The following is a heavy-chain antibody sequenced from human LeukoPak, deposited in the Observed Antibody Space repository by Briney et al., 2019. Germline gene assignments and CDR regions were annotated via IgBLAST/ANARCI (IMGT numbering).Heavy chain of an antibody. CDR2: INTNTGNP. J-gene: IGHJ6*03. D-gene: IGHD6-13*01. CDR1: GYTFTSYA. Sequence: ASVKVSCKASGYTFTSYAMNWVRQAPGQGLEWMGWINTNTGNPTYAQGFTGRFVFSLDTSVSTAYLQISSLKAEDTAVYYCARSGIAAAWYYYYMDVWGKGTTVTVSS. CDR3: ARSGIAAAWYYYYMDV. V-gene: IGHV7-4-1*02.